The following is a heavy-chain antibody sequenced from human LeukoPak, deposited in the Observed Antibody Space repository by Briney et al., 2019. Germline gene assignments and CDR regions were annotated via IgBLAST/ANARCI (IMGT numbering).Heavy chain of an antibody. Sequence: PSETLSLTCTVSGGSISSGSYYWSWIRQPAGKGLEWIGRTYTSGSTDYNPSLKSRVTISVDTSKKQFSLKLSSVTAADTAVYYCARDDPYDSSGYYLQPTLQHWGQGTLVTVSS. D-gene: IGHD3-22*01. J-gene: IGHJ1*01. CDR3: ARDDPYDSSGYYLQPTLQH. V-gene: IGHV4-61*02. CDR2: TYTSGST. CDR1: GGSISSGSYY.